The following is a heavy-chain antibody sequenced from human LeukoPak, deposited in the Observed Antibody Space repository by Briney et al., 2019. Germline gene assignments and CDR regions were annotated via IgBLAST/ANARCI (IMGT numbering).Heavy chain of an antibody. Sequence: PSGKVSCKVSGYTFTSYGIAWVGRAPGQGLGWMGWISAYNCNTNYAQKLQGRVTMTTDTSTSTAYMELRSLRSDDTAVYYCARVLSVSYCDSWGQETLVTVSS. CDR3: ARVLSVSYCDS. CDR1: GYTFTSYG. V-gene: IGHV1-18*01. D-gene: IGHD2/OR15-2a*01. J-gene: IGHJ4*02. CDR2: ISAYNCNT.